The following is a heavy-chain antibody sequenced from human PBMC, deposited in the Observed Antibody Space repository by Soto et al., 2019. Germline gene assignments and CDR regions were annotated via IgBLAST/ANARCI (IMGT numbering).Heavy chain of an antibody. J-gene: IGHJ4*02. D-gene: IGHD6-19*01. CDR1: GRSVSSDSYY. Sequence: SETLSLTCTVSGRSVSSDSYYWSWIRQPPGKGLEWIGYISYTGSTDYNPSLKSRVTISVDTSKNQFSLQLSSVTAADTAVYYCARESSWSGWFPLWGQGTLVTVSS. CDR3: ARESSWSGWFPL. CDR2: ISYTGST. V-gene: IGHV4-61*01.